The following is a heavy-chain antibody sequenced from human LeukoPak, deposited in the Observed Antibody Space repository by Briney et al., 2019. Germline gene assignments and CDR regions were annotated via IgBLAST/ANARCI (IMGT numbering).Heavy chain of an antibody. Sequence: ASVKVSCKASGYTFTSYAMHWVRQAPGQGLEWMGWINAGNGNTKYSQKFQGRVTITRDTSASTAYMELSSLRSEDTAVYYCARGSSSDAFDIWGQGTMVTVSS. CDR3: ARGSSSDAFDI. J-gene: IGHJ3*02. V-gene: IGHV1-3*01. CDR1: GYTFTSYA. CDR2: INAGNGNT. D-gene: IGHD6-6*01.